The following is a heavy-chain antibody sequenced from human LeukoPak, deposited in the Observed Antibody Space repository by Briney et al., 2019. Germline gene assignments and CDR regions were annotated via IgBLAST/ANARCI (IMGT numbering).Heavy chain of an antibody. J-gene: IGHJ4*02. D-gene: IGHD3-10*01. CDR3: ATDRMDTGTYFDY. V-gene: IGHV1-18*01. CDR2: ISTYNGNT. CDR1: GYTFTTYG. Sequence: GASVKVSCRSSGYTFTTYGITWVRQAPGQGLEWMGWISTYNGNTNYAQKLQGRGTMTTDTSASTAYMELRSQRSDDTAMYCCATDRMDTGTYFDYWGQGTLVTVAS.